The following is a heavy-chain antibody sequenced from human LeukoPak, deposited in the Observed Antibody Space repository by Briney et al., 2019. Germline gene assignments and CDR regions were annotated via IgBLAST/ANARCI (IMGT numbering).Heavy chain of an antibody. J-gene: IGHJ4*02. CDR1: GFTFSTYW. V-gene: IGHV3-74*03. CDR2: INPNSRII. D-gene: IGHD2-8*02. CDR3: VRDLVLVDTPGDDFDY. Sequence: GGSLRLSCAASGFTFSTYWMHWVRQAPGNGLGWVARINPNSRIITYADSVKGRFTISRDNAKNTVYLQVNSLLAEDTAVYYCVRDLVLVDTPGDDFDYWGQGTLVTVSS.